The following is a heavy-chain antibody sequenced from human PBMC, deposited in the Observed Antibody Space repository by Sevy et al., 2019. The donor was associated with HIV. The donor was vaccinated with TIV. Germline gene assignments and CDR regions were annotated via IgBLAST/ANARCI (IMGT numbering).Heavy chain of an antibody. Sequence: GGSLRLSCAASGFTFSSYGMHWVRQAPGKGLEWVAVISFDGSNKYYADSVKGRFTISRDNSKNTLYLQMNSLRAEDTAVYYCAKAKGPGAFDIWGQGTMVTVSS. CDR3: AKAKGPGAFDI. J-gene: IGHJ3*02. V-gene: IGHV3-30*18. CDR1: GFTFSSYG. CDR2: ISFDGSNK.